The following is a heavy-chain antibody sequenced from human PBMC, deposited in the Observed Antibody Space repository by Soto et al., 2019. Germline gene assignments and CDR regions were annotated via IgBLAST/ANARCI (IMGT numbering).Heavy chain of an antibody. D-gene: IGHD3-22*01. V-gene: IGHV3-23*01. CDR2: ISGSGGST. J-gene: IGHJ4*02. CDR1: GFTFSSYA. CDR3: ANSNYYDSSGYYYYVDY. Sequence: GGSLRLSCAASGFTFSSYAMSWVRQAPGKGLEWVSAISGSGGSTYYADSVKGRFTISRDNSKNTLYLQMNSLRAEDTAVYYCANSNYYDSSGYYYYVDYWGQGTLVTVSS.